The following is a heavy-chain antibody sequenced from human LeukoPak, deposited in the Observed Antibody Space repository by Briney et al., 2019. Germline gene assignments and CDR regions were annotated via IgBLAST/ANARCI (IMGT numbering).Heavy chain of an antibody. Sequence: ASVKVSCKTSGYNFTGYLIHWVRQAPGQGLEWMGWIDPKRGVTRYAQKFQGRVTLTRDTPITTVYMELTTLRFDDTAVHFCARFGEDGEDMDVWGEGTTVIVSS. CDR2: IDPKRGVT. CDR3: ARFGEDGEDMDV. J-gene: IGHJ6*03. CDR1: GYNFTGYL. V-gene: IGHV1-2*02. D-gene: IGHD3-16*01.